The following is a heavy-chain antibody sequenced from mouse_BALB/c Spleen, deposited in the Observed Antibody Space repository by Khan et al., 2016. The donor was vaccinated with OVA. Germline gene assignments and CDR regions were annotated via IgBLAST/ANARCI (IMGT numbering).Heavy chain of an antibody. CDR1: GYSITSDYA. CDR3: ARWFAY. J-gene: IGHJ3*01. Sequence: EVQLQQSGPGLVKPSQSLSLTCTVTGYSITSDYAWNWIRQFPGNKLEWMGYITYSGSTSYIPSLKGRISITRDTSKNQFFLQLNSVTTEDTATYYSARWFAYWGQGTLVTVSA. CDR2: ITYSGST. V-gene: IGHV3-2*02.